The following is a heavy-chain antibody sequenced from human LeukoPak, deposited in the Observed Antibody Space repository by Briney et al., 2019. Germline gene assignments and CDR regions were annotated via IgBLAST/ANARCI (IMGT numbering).Heavy chain of an antibody. CDR1: GGSISSYY. CDR3: ASSYGESSGYIPWAF. V-gene: IGHV4-59*01. J-gene: IGHJ3*01. CDR2: IYYSGST. D-gene: IGHD3-22*01. Sequence: SETLSLTRTVSGGSISSYYWTWIRQPPGKGLEWSGYIYYSGSTSYNPSLKSRVTISIDTSKNQFSLKLSSVTAADTAVYYCASSYGESSGYIPWAFWGQGTMVTVSS.